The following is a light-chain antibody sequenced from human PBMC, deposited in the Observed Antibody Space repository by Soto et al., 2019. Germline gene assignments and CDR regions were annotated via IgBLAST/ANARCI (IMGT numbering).Light chain of an antibody. CDR2: DAS. V-gene: IGKV3-11*01. J-gene: IGKJ5*01. CDR3: QQRSTWPLIT. CDR1: QSVSTY. Sequence: EIVLTQSPATQSLSPGERATLSCRASQSVSTYLAWYQQKPGLAPRLLIYDASNRATGIPARFSGSGSGTDFTLTISSLEPEAFAVYYCQQRSTWPLITFGQGTRLEIK.